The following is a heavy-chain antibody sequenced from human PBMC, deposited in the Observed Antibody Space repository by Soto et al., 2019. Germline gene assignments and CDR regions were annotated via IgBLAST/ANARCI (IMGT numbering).Heavy chain of an antibody. V-gene: IGHV4-39*01. D-gene: IGHD1-26*01. CDR3: GGGIAGAAGAYCFAY. J-gene: IGHJ4*02. Sequence: QLQLQESGPGLVKPSETLSLTCTVSGGSISSSSYYWGWIRQHPGKGLEWIGSISYRGGTNYNPSLKRRLTMTVEPSKDLFALNLASVTAADAAVYYCGGGIAGAAGAYCFAYWGQVTLVTVSS. CDR2: ISYRGGT. CDR1: GGSISSSSYY.